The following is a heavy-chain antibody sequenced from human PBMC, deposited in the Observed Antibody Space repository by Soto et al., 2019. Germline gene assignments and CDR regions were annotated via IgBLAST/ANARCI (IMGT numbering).Heavy chain of an antibody. CDR2: IIPIFGTA. CDR3: ARLGAGYCSVGSCYPGDYYYYGMDV. CDR1: GGTLSIDP. D-gene: IGHD2-15*01. V-gene: IGHV1-69*01. Sequence: NVSCKTSGGTLSIDPISCVRQAPEQGLEWMGGIIPIFGTANYAQKFQGRVTITADESTSTAYMELSSLRSEDTAVYYCARLGAGYCSVGSCYPGDYYYYGMDVSGQGTTVTVSS. J-gene: IGHJ6*02.